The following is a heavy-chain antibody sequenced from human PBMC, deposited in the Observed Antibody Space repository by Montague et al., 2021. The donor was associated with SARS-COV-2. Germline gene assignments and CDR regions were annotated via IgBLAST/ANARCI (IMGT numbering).Heavy chain of an antibody. CDR2: IYYSGST. Sequence: SETLSLTCTVSGGSISSSSYYWGWIRQPPGKGLEWIGSIYYSGSTYYNPSLKSRVTISVDTSKNQFSLKLSSVTAADTAVYYCARVWRQRLVCFSGMNVWGQGTTVTVSS. CDR3: ARVWRQRLVCFSGMNV. J-gene: IGHJ6*02. V-gene: IGHV4-39*07. D-gene: IGHD6-13*01. CDR1: GGSISSSSYY.